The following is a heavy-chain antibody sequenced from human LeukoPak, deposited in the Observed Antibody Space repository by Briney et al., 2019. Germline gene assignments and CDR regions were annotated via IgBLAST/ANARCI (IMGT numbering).Heavy chain of an antibody. J-gene: IGHJ4*02. V-gene: IGHV3-30*03. CDR3: ARVYRSGSPLDY. Sequence: GRSLRLSCAASGFTFSSYGIHWVRQAPGKGLEWVAIISYDGSEKYYADSVKGRFTISRDNAKNSLYLQMDSLRAEDTAVYYCARVYRSGSPLDYWGQGTLVAVSS. D-gene: IGHD3-10*01. CDR1: GFTFSSYG. CDR2: ISYDGSEK.